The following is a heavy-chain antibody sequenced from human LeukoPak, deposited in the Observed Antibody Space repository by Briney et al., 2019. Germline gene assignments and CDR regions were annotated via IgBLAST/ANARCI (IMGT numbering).Heavy chain of an antibody. CDR2: IYHSGST. D-gene: IGHD6-19*01. Sequence: SETLSLTCAVSGYSISSGYYWGWIRQPPGKGLEWIGSIYHSGSTYYNPSLKSRVTISVDTSKNQFSLKLTSVTAADTAVYYCATEVGQWLVRTWGQGTLVTVSS. CDR3: ATEVGQWLVRT. V-gene: IGHV4-38-2*01. J-gene: IGHJ4*02. CDR1: GYSISSGYY.